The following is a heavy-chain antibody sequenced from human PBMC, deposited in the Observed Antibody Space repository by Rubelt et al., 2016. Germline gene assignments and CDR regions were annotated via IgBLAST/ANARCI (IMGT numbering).Heavy chain of an antibody. V-gene: IGHV1-46*03. CDR2: INPSGGST. CDR1: GYTFTSYG. Sequence: QVQLVQSGAEVKKPGASVKVSCKASGYTFTSYGISWVRQAPGQGLEWMGIINPSGGSTSYAQKCQGRVTMTRDTSTSTVYMELSSLRSEDTAVYYCARDPGPRGNDYWGQGTLVTVSS. CDR3: ARDPGPRGNDY. D-gene: IGHD3-10*01. J-gene: IGHJ4*02.